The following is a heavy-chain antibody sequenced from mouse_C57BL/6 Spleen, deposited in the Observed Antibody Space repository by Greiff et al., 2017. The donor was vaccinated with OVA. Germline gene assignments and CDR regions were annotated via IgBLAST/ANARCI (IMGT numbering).Heavy chain of an antibody. D-gene: IGHD2-5*01. CDR2: INPNNGGT. J-gene: IGHJ2*01. Sequence: EVQLQQSGPELVKPGASVKISCKASGYTFTDYYMNWVKQSHGKSLEWIGDINPNNGGTSYNQKFKGKATLTVDKSSSTAYMELRSLTSEDSAVYYCARGYYSNGFDYWGQGTTLTVSS. CDR3: ARGYYSNGFDY. V-gene: IGHV1-26*01. CDR1: GYTFTDYY.